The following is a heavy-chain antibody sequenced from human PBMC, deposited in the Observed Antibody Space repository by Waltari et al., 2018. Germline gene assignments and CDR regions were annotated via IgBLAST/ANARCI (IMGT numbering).Heavy chain of an antibody. CDR2: IIPIFGTA. V-gene: IGHV1-69*12. CDR3: ARDLGWLQIEMGRGMDV. J-gene: IGHJ6*02. Sequence: QVQLVQSGAEVKKPGSSVKVSCKASGGTFSSYAISWVRQAPGQGLEWMGGIIPIFGTANYAQKFQGRVTITADESTSTAYMELSSLRSEDTAVYYCARDLGWLQIEMGRGMDVWGQGTTVTVSS. CDR1: GGTFSSYA. D-gene: IGHD5-12*01.